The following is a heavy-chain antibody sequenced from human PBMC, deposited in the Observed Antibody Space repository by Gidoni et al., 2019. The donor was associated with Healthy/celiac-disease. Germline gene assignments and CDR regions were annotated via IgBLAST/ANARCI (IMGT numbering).Heavy chain of an antibody. J-gene: IGHJ4*02. Sequence: FTISRDNSKNTLYLQMNSLRAEDTAVYYCARDPGDYSNYLDYWGQGTLVTVSS. CDR3: ARDPGDYSNYLDY. V-gene: IGHV3-30*01. D-gene: IGHD4-4*01.